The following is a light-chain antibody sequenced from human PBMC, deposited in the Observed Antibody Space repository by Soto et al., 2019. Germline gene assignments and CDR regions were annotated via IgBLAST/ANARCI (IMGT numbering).Light chain of an antibody. CDR2: GAS. J-gene: IGKJ3*01. CDR3: QQSYSTPFT. V-gene: IGKV3-15*01. CDR1: QSVTSN. Sequence: EIVMTQSPATLSVSPGDRATLSCRASQSVTSNLAWYQQKPGQAPRLLIYGASTRATGIPARFSGSGSGTEFTLTISSLQSEDFATYYCQQSYSTPFTFGPGTRVDIK.